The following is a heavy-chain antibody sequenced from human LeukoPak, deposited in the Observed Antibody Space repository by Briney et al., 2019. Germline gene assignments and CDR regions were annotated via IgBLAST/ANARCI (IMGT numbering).Heavy chain of an antibody. D-gene: IGHD3-16*02. Sequence: SVKVSCKASGGTFSSYAISWVRQAPGQGLEWMGGIIPIFGTANYAQKFQGRVTITADKSTSTAYMELSSLRSEDTAVYYCARTYYDYIWGNYRADVFDIWGLGTTVTVSS. J-gene: IGHJ3*02. CDR1: GGTFSSYA. CDR2: IIPIFGTA. V-gene: IGHV1-69*06. CDR3: ARTYYDYIWGNYRADVFDI.